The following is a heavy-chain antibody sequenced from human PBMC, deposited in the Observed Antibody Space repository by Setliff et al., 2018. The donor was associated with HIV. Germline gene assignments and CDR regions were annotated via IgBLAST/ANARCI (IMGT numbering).Heavy chain of an antibody. V-gene: IGHV4-39*01. CDR1: GGSMSSSSYY. D-gene: IGHD3-10*01. CDR2: IYYSWAT. J-gene: IGHJ4*02. Sequence: SETLSLTCTVSGGSMSSSSYYWGWIRQTPDKGLEWIGIIYYSWATYYNPSLTSRVTISVDTSRNQFSLKLRSVTAADTAAYYCARLGYVSGGFYKTPGPYYFDYWGQGALVTVSS. CDR3: ARLGYVSGGFYKTPGPYYFDY.